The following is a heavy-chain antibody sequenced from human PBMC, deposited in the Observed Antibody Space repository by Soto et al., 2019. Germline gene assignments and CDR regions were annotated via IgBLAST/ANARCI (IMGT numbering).Heavy chain of an antibody. CDR3: ARVDCSGGNCRPYSYYQMDV. V-gene: IGHV3-33*01. J-gene: IGHJ6*02. Sequence: PGGSLRLSCAASGFIFRGYGMHWVRQAPGKGPEWVAIIWYDGSIKYYADSVKGRFTISRDNSKNTLYLQINSLRVEDTAVYYCARVDCSGGNCRPYSYYQMDVWGQGTTVTVSS. D-gene: IGHD2-15*01. CDR1: GFIFRGYG. CDR2: IWYDGSIK.